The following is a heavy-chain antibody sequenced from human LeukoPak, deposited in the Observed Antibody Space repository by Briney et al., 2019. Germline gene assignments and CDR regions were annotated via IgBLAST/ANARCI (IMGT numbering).Heavy chain of an antibody. CDR1: GYTFTSYG. V-gene: IGHV1-18*01. J-gene: IGHJ5*02. Sequence: GAPVKVSCKASGYTFTSYGISWVRQAPGQGLEWMGWISAYNGNTNYAQKLQGGVTMTTDTSTSTAYMELRSLRSDDTAVYYCARDHRYCSSTSCYRWFDPWGQGTLVTVSS. D-gene: IGHD2-2*01. CDR2: ISAYNGNT. CDR3: ARDHRYCSSTSCYRWFDP.